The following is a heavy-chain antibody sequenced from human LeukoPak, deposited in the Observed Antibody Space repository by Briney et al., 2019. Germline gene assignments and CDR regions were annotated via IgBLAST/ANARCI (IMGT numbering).Heavy chain of an antibody. J-gene: IGHJ4*02. CDR2: MSYSGDS. Sequence: SETLSLTCTVSGGSISSRTYKWGGVRQPPGRGLQWIGSMSYSGDSYYNPSLKSRVTMSVDTSKNQFSLRLSSVTAADTAVYYCATYCSTTNCYPDWGQGTLVTVSS. CDR3: ATYCSTTNCYPD. CDR1: GGSISSRTYK. V-gene: IGHV4-39*01. D-gene: IGHD2-2*01.